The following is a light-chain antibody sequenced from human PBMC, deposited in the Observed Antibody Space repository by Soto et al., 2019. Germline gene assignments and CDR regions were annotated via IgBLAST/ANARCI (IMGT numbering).Light chain of an antibody. CDR3: QQSFSAPRT. CDR2: SAS. Sequence: DIQMSQSPSSLSASVGDSVTITCRASEPIIDYLNWYQQQPGEAPKLLIFSASSLHSGVPSRFRGSGSGTHFTLTISSLQPEDFATYFCQQSFSAPRTFGQVTKLQAK. V-gene: IGKV1-39*01. CDR1: EPIIDY. J-gene: IGKJ2*01.